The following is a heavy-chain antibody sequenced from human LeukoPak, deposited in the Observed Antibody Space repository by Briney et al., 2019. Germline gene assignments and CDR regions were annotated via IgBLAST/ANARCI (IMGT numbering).Heavy chain of an antibody. CDR2: ISGSGGSST. J-gene: IGHJ4*02. D-gene: IGHD6-13*01. CDR1: GFTFSSYA. Sequence: GGSLRLSCAASGFTFSSYAMSWVRQAPGKGLEWVSAISGSGGSSTYYADSVKGRFTISRDNSKNTLYLQMNSLRAEDTALYYCAKTGGIAAAHWGQGTLVTVSS. CDR3: AKTGGIAAAH. V-gene: IGHV3-23*01.